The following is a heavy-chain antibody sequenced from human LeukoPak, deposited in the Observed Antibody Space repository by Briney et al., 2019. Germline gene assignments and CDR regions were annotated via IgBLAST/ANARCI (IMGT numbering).Heavy chain of an antibody. D-gene: IGHD6-19*01. CDR1: GYSFTSYW. CDR2: IYPGDSDT. J-gene: IGHJ3*02. Sequence: GASLKISCKSSGYSFTSYWIGWVRQMPGKGLEWMGIIYPGDSDTRYSPSFQGQVTISADKSISTAYLQWSSLKASDTAMYYCARPSSGWSWDAAFGIWGQGTMVTVSS. CDR3: ARPSSGWSWDAAFGI. V-gene: IGHV5-51*01.